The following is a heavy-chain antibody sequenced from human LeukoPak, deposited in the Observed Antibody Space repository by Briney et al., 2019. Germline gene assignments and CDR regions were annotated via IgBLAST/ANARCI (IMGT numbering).Heavy chain of an antibody. J-gene: IGHJ5*02. CDR1: GYTFTGYY. CDR3: AREVGVVAHQGGWFDP. D-gene: IGHD2-2*01. V-gene: IGHV1-2*06. Sequence: ASVKVSCKAAGYTFTGYYMHWVRQAPGQGLEWMGRINPNSGGTNYAQKFQGRVTMTRDTSISTAYMELTRLRSDVTAVYYCAREVGVVAHQGGWFDPWGQGTLVTVSS. CDR2: INPNSGGT.